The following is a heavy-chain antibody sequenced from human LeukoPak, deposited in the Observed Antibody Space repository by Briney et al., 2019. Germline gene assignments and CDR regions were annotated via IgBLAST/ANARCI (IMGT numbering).Heavy chain of an antibody. CDR2: INPSGGST. CDR3: ARDYKQWLVDFYSYYMDV. J-gene: IGHJ6*03. D-gene: IGHD6-19*01. CDR1: GYTFTSYY. Sequence: GASVKVSCKASGYTFTSYYMHWVRQAPGQGLEWMGIINPSGGSTSYAQKFQGRVTMTRDMSTSTVYMELSSLRSEDTAVYYCARDYKQWLVDFYSYYMDVWGKGTTVTVSS. V-gene: IGHV1-46*01.